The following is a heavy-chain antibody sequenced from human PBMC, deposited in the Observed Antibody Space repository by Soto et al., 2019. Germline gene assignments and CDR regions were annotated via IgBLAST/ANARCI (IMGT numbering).Heavy chain of an antibody. Sequence: PGESLKISCKGSGYSFTSYWIGWVRQMPGKGLEWMGIIYPGDSDTRYSPSFQGQVTISADKSISTAYLQWSSLKASDTAMYYCARSRTLDTAMVKTYYYYGMDVWGQGTTVTVSS. CDR1: GYSFTSYW. CDR2: IYPGDSDT. J-gene: IGHJ6*02. CDR3: ARSRTLDTAMVKTYYYYGMDV. D-gene: IGHD5-18*01. V-gene: IGHV5-51*01.